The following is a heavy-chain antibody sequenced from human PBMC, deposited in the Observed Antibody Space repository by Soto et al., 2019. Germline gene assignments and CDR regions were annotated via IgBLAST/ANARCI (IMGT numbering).Heavy chain of an antibody. Sequence: QVQLVQSGAEVKKPGASVKVSCKASGYTFTSYGISWVRQAPGQGLEWMGWISAYNGNTNYAQKLQGRVTMTTDTXXXXXXXXXXXLRSDDTAVYYCARSYSGYDFGDYWGQGTLVTVSS. CDR1: GYTFTSYG. CDR2: ISAYNGNT. CDR3: ARSYSGYDFGDY. V-gene: IGHV1-18*01. D-gene: IGHD5-12*01. J-gene: IGHJ4*02.